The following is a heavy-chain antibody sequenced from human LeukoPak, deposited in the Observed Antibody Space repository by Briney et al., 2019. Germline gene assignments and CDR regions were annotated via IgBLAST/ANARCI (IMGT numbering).Heavy chain of an antibody. CDR2: IYYSGST. Sequence: PSETLSLTCTVSGGSISSGDYYWSWIRQPPGKGLEWIGYIYYSGSTYYNPSLKSRVTISVDTSKNQFSLKLSSVTAADTAVYYCAGGIAAAGIDYWGQGTLVTVSS. J-gene: IGHJ4*02. V-gene: IGHV4-30-4*01. CDR3: AGGIAAAGIDY. D-gene: IGHD6-13*01. CDR1: GGSISSGDYY.